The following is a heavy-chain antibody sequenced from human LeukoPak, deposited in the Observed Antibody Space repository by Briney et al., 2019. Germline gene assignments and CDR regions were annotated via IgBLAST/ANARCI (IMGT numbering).Heavy chain of an antibody. V-gene: IGHV3-53*01. Sequence: GGYLRLSCAASGFSVSSNYMNWVRQAPGKGLEWVSVIYSGGSTYYADSVKGRFTISRDNSKNTLYLQMNSLRAEDTAVYYCARGMKYSTGWYYMDVWGKVTTVTISS. CDR2: IYSGGST. CDR1: GFSVSSNY. CDR3: ARGMKYSTGWYYMDV. D-gene: IGHD6-19*01. J-gene: IGHJ6*03.